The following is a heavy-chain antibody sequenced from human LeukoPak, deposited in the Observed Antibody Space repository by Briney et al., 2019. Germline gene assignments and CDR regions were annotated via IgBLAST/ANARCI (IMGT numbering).Heavy chain of an antibody. J-gene: IGHJ6*03. CDR3: ARSHYYYYMDV. CDR2: MNPNSGNT. Sequence: GASVKVSCKASGYTFTSYDINWVRQATGQGLEWMGWMNPNSGNTGYAQEFQGRVTMIRNTSISTAYMELSSLRSEDTAVYYCARSHYYYYMDVWGKGTTVTVSS. CDR1: GYTFTSYD. V-gene: IGHV1-8*01.